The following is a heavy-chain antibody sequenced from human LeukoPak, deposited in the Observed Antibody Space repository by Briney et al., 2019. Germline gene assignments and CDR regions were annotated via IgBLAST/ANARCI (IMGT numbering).Heavy chain of an antibody. CDR1: GFTFINYS. J-gene: IGHJ4*02. Sequence: GGSLRLSCAASGFTFINYSMNWVRQAPGKGLEWVSSISSSRSYIYYADSVKGRFTISRDKAKKSMYLQMNSLRAEDTAVYYCAKDAMVRGVVDYWGQGTLVTVSS. D-gene: IGHD3-10*01. V-gene: IGHV3-21*04. CDR2: ISSSRSYI. CDR3: AKDAMVRGVVDY.